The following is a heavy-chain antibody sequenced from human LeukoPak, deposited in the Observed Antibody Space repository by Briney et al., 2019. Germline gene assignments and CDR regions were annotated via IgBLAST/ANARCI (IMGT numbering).Heavy chain of an antibody. CDR1: GGSMSNHY. J-gene: IGHJ6*02. Sequence: PSETLSLTCTVSGGSMSNHYWSWIRQAPGKGLEWIGYIFYSGSTKYNPSLKTRVTISVDTSNNQFSLKLSSVTAADTAVYYCARDRASGDYYYGMDVWGQGTTVTVSS. V-gene: IGHV4-59*11. CDR2: IFYSGST. CDR3: ARDRASGDYYYGMDV. D-gene: IGHD3-10*01.